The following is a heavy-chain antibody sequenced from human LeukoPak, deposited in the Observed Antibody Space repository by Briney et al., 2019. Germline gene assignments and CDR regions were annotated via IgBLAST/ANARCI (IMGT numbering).Heavy chain of an antibody. CDR2: VSYDGTHK. J-gene: IGHJ4*02. CDR3: ARDRGYSYY. Sequence: GGSLRLSCAASGFTFSSYGMHWVRQAPGKGLEWVAVVSYDGTHKYYADSVKGRFTVSRDNSKNTLYLQMNTLRAEDTAVYYCARDRGYSYYWGQGTLVTVSS. D-gene: IGHD5-18*01. CDR1: GFTFSSYG. V-gene: IGHV3-30*03.